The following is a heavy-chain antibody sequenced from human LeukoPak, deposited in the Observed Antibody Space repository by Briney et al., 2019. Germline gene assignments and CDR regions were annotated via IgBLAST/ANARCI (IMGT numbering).Heavy chain of an antibody. CDR3: ARAGYSSGWEAEYFQH. Sequence: GASVKVSCKASGYTFTGYYMHWVRQAPGQGLEWMGWINPNSGGTNYAQKFQGRVTMTRDTSISTAYMELSSLRSEDTAVYYCARAGYSSGWEAEYFQHWGQGTLVTVSS. D-gene: IGHD6-19*01. J-gene: IGHJ1*01. V-gene: IGHV1-2*02. CDR2: INPNSGGT. CDR1: GYTFTGYY.